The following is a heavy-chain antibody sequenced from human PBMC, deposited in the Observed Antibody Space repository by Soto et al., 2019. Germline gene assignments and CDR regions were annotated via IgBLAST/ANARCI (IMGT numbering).Heavy chain of an antibody. Sequence: GGSLRLSCAASGFTFSTYAMAWVRQAPGKGLEWVSGVSASGLNTDYADPVKGRFYISRDNSKNTVSLHMNSLRAEDTALYYCAKTIAVAGIVPFDYWGQGTLVTVSS. CDR3: AKTIAVAGIVPFDY. CDR2: VSASGLNT. D-gene: IGHD6-19*01. CDR1: GFTFSTYA. J-gene: IGHJ4*02. V-gene: IGHV3-23*01.